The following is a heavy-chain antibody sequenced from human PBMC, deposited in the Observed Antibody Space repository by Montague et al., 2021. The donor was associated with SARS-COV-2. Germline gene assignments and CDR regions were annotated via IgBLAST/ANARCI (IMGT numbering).Heavy chain of an antibody. CDR3: AREGSGSGYYYYGMDV. V-gene: IGHV4-59*01. J-gene: IGHJ6*02. Sequence: RTNYNPSLKSRVTISVDTSKNQFSLKLSSVTAADTAAYYCAREGSGSGYYYYGMDVWGQGTTVTVSS. D-gene: IGHD3-10*01. CDR2: RT.